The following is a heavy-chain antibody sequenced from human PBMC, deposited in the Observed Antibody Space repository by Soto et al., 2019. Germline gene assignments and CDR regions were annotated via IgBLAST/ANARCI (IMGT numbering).Heavy chain of an antibody. CDR3: ARDQRYSGSESYLTS. CDR2: ISNSGGST. Sequence: QVQLVESGGDLVKPGGSLRLSCTGTGFTLSDYYMSWIRQAPGKGLEWISYISNSGGSTHYTDSVKGRFTISRDNARNSLYLQMNSLRVEDTAVYYCARDQRYSGSESYLTSWGQGTLVTVSS. V-gene: IGHV3-11*01. D-gene: IGHD3-10*01. CDR1: GFTLSDYY. J-gene: IGHJ5*02.